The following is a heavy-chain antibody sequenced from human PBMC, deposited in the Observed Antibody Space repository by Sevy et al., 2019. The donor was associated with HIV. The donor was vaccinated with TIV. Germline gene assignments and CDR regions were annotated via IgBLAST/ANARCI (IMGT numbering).Heavy chain of an antibody. J-gene: IGHJ4*02. V-gene: IGHV4-34*01. D-gene: IGHD2-2*01. CDR3: TRGPDLGYCSTSNCYVFDY. CDR2: INHSEIS. CDR1: GGSFSDYY. Sequence: SETLSLTCAVYGGSFSDYYWNWIRQSPGKGLEWIGEINHSEISNYNPSLRSRVTISVDPSKNQFSLKVNSVTAADTAVYYCTRGPDLGYCSTSNCYVFDYWGQGTQVTVSS.